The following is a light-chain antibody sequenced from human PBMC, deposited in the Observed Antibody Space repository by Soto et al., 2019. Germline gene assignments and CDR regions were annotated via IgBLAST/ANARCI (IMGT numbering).Light chain of an antibody. CDR2: AAS. CDR3: QQSDSTPST. V-gene: IGKV1-39*01. CDR1: QSISSY. Sequence: DIQMTQSPSSLSASVGDRVTITCRASQSISSYLNWYQQKPGKAPKLLIYAASSLQSEVPSRFSGSASGTDFTLTITSLQPEDFATYYCQQSDSTPSTFGQGTKLEIK. J-gene: IGKJ2*01.